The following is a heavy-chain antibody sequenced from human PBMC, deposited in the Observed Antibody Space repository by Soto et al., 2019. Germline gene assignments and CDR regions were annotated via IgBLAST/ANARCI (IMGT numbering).Heavy chain of an antibody. CDR1: GLTFSGSF. CDR3: TNWLDY. V-gene: IGHV3-73*01. CDR2: IKSRTNNYAT. Sequence: EVQLVESGGGLVQPGGSLKLSCAASGLTFSGSFIHWVRQASGKGLEWVGRIKSRTNNYATAYAASVKRRFTISRDESKHTAYLEIIGLLTEYTAVDYSTNWLDYWGQGTLVTVSS. J-gene: IGHJ4*02. D-gene: IGHD6-19*01.